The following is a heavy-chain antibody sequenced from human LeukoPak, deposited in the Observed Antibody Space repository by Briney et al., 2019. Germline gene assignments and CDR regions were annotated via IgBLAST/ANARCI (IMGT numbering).Heavy chain of an antibody. Sequence: SETLSLTCTVSGGSISSYYWSWIRQPPGEGLEWIGYIYYSGSTNYNPSLKSRVTISVDTSKNQFSLKLSSVTAADTAVYYCARDTNYDFWSGTRGAFDIWGQGTMVTVSS. CDR2: IYYSGST. V-gene: IGHV4-59*01. CDR1: GGSISSYY. D-gene: IGHD3-3*01. J-gene: IGHJ3*02. CDR3: ARDTNYDFWSGTRGAFDI.